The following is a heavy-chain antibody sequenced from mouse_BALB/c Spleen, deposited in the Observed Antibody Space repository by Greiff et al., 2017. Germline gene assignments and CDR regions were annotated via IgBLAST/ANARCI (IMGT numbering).Heavy chain of an antibody. CDR2: IRSGSSTI. D-gene: IGHD2-10*01. J-gene: IGHJ4*01. Sequence: EVQLVESGGGLVQPGGSRKLSCAASGFTFSSFGMHWVRQAPEKGLEWVAYIRSGSSTIYYADTVKGRFTISRDNPKNTLFLQMTSLRSEDTAMYYCTRLGSYYGNCERGLDAMDYGGQGTSVTVSS. CDR1: GFTFSSFG. CDR3: TRLGSYYGNCERGLDAMDY. V-gene: IGHV5-17*02.